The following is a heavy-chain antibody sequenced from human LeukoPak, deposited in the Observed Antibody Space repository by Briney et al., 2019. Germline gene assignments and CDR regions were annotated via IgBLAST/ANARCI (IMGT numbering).Heavy chain of an antibody. CDR1: GYTLTELS. Sequence: ASVRVSCKVSGYTLTELSMHWVRRAPGKGLEWMGGFDPEDGETIYAQKFQGRVTMTEDTSTDTAYMELSSLRSEDTAVYYCAAPIAAAGPFDYWGQGTLVTVSS. J-gene: IGHJ4*02. CDR2: FDPEDGET. CDR3: AAPIAAAGPFDY. D-gene: IGHD6-13*01. V-gene: IGHV1-24*01.